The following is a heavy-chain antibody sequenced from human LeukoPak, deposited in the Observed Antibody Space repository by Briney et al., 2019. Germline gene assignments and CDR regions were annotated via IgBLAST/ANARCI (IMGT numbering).Heavy chain of an antibody. CDR1: GGSISSYY. J-gene: IGHJ3*02. Sequence: KPSETLSLTCTVSGGSISSYYWSWIRQPPGEGLEWIGYISHSGSAYYNPSLKSRVTISGDTSKNQFSLKVRSVTAADTAVYYCARNWHDFAFDIWGQGTMVTVSS. V-gene: IGHV4-59*08. CDR3: ARNWHDFAFDI. CDR2: ISHSGSA. D-gene: IGHD1-1*01.